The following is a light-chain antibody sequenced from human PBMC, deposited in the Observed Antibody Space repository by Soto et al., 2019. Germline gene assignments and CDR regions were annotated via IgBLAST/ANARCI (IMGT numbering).Light chain of an antibody. CDR1: QSISNW. Sequence: DIQMTQSPSTLSASVGDRVTITCRASQSISNWLAWYQQKPGKPPKVLIYDASSLKTGVPSRFSGSGSGTEFTLTIGSLQPDDFATYFCQQYNDPPLTFGGGTKVDIK. CDR3: QQYNDPPLT. V-gene: IGKV1-5*01. J-gene: IGKJ4*01. CDR2: DAS.